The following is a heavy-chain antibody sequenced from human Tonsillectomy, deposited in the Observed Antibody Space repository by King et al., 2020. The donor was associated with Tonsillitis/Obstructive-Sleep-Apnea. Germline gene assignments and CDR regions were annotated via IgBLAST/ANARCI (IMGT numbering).Heavy chain of an antibody. CDR1: GGSISSYY. Sequence: VQLQESGPGLVKPSETLSLTCTVSGGSISSYYWSWIRQPPGKGLEWIGYLYYSGSTNYNPSLKSRVTISVDTSKKLFSLKLSSVSAADTAVDYCARSYYDYWSGYGAYTGMDVWGQGTTVIVSS. V-gene: IGHV4-59*08. CDR2: LYYSGST. D-gene: IGHD3-3*01. CDR3: ARSYYDYWSGYGAYTGMDV. J-gene: IGHJ6*02.